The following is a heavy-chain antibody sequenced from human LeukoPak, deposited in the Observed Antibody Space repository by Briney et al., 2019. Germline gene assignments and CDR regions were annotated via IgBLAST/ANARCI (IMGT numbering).Heavy chain of an antibody. D-gene: IGHD3-10*01. CDR3: AKDAMVRGIINPHGN. CDR2: ISNDGSNK. CDR1: GFRFSDYG. Sequence: PGRSLRLSCAASGFRFSDYGIHWVRQAPGKGLEWVAVISNDGSNKYYVDSVKGRFTISRDNSKNTLYLQMNSLRAEDTAVYYCAKDAMVRGIINPHGNWGQGTLVTVSS. J-gene: IGHJ4*02. V-gene: IGHV3-30*18.